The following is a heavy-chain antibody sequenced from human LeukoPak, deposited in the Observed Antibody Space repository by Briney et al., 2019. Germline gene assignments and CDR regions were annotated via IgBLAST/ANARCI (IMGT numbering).Heavy chain of an antibody. J-gene: IGHJ4*02. D-gene: IGHD3-22*01. CDR2: INTYNGNT. CDR3: ARDARYYYDSSGYYARGEADY. V-gene: IGHV1-18*01. CDR1: GYTFTSYG. Sequence: ASVTVSCKASGYTFTSYGISWVRQAPGQGLEWMGWINTYNGNTDYAQKPQGRVTMTTDTSTSTAYMELRSLRSDDTAVYYCARDARYYYDSSGYYARGEADYWGQGTLVTVSS.